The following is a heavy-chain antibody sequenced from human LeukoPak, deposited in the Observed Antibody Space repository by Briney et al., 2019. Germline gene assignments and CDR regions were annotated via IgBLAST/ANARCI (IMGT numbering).Heavy chain of an antibody. CDR2: IIPILGIA. Sequence: SVKVSCKASGGTFSSYTISWVRQAPGLGLEWMGRIIPILGIANYAQKFQGRVTITADKSTSTAYMELSSLRSEDTAVYYCVRDLRGYSGYDPYNWFDPWGQGTLVTVSS. J-gene: IGHJ5*02. V-gene: IGHV1-69*04. D-gene: IGHD5-12*01. CDR1: GGTFSSYT. CDR3: VRDLRGYSGYDPYNWFDP.